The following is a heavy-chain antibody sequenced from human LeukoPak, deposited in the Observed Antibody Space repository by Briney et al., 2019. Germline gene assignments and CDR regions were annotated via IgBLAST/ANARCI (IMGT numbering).Heavy chain of an antibody. V-gene: IGHV4-34*01. D-gene: IGHD3-3*01. CDR1: GGSFSGYY. CDR3: ARFGGPHAFDI. J-gene: IGHJ3*02. CDR2: INHSGST. Sequence: SETLSLTCAVYGGSFSGYYWSWIRQPPGKGLEWIGEINHSGSTNYNPSLKSRVTISVDTSKNHFSLTLSSVTAADTAVYYCARFGGPHAFDIRGQGTMVTVSS.